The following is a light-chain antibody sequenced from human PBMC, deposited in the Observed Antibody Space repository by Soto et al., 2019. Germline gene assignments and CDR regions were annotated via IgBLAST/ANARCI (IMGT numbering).Light chain of an antibody. CDR3: QQNYSATWT. CDR2: AAS. J-gene: IGKJ1*01. CDR1: QGISTY. Sequence: DIQMTQSPSSLSASVGDRLTITCRASQGISTYLNWYQQKPGKAPKLLTYAASTLQSGVPSRFSGSGSETDFTLTISSLQPEDFASYSCQQNYSATWTFGQGTKVDIK. V-gene: IGKV1-39*01.